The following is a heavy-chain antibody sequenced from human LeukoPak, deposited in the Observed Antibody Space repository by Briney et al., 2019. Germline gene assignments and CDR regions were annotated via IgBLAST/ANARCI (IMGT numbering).Heavy chain of an antibody. CDR1: GYTFTSYA. D-gene: IGHD3-22*01. V-gene: IGHV7-4-1*02. CDR3: ARGDYDSSDPGVLAAGY. J-gene: IGHJ4*02. CDR2: INTNTGNP. Sequence: GASVKVSCKASGYTFTSYAMNWVRQAPGQGLEWMGWINTNTGNPTYAQGFTGRFVFSLDTSVSTAYLQISSLKAEDTAVYYCARGDYDSSDPGVLAAGYWGQGTLVTVSS.